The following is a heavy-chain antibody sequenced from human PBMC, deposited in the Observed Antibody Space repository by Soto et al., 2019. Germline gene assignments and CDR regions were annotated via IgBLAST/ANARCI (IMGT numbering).Heavy chain of an antibody. V-gene: IGHV3-23*01. CDR1: GFTFSNYA. Sequence: EVQLLESGGGLVQPGGSLRLACAASGFTFSNYAVTWVRQAPGKGLEWVSTISGSGGSTYYADSVKGRFTISRDNSKNTLYLQMNSLRVEDTAVYYCAKDQGRSWYEIYYWGQGILVTVSS. CDR2: ISGSGGST. J-gene: IGHJ4*02. D-gene: IGHD6-13*01. CDR3: AKDQGRSWYEIYY.